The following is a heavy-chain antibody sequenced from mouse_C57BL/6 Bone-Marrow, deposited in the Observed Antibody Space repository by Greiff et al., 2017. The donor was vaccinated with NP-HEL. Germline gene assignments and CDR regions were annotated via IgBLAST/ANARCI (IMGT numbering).Heavy chain of an antibody. Sequence: DVKLVESGAELVRPGASVKLSCTASGFNIKDDYMHWVKQRPEQGLEWIGWIDPENGDTEYASKFQGKATITADTSSNTAYLQLSSLTSEDTAVYYCTREFITTVYYFDYWGQGTTLTVSS. J-gene: IGHJ2*01. CDR1: GFNIKDDY. D-gene: IGHD1-1*01. CDR3: TREFITTVYYFDY. CDR2: IDPENGDT. V-gene: IGHV14-4*01.